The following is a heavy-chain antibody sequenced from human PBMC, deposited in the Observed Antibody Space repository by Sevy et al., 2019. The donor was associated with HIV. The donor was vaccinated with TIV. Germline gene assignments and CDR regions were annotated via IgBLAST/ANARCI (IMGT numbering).Heavy chain of an antibody. J-gene: IGHJ6*02. D-gene: IGHD4-17*01. CDR3: ARDSRGDYAWYYYGMDV. CDR2: ISYDGSNK. Sequence: GGSLRLSCAASGFTFSSYAMHWVRQAPGKGLEWVAVISYDGSNKYYADSVKGRFTISRDNSKNTLYLQMNSLRAEDTAVYYCARDSRGDYAWYYYGMDVWGQGTTVTVSS. CDR1: GFTFSSYA. V-gene: IGHV3-30-3*01.